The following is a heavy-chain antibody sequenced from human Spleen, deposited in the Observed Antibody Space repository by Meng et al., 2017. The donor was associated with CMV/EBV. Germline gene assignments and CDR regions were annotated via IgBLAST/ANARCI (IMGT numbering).Heavy chain of an antibody. Sequence: LSLTCAASGFTFSSYWMSWVRQAPGKGLEWVANIKQDGSEKYYVDSVKGRFTISRDNAKNSLYLQMNSLRAEDTAVYYCARGDGGIAAADFDYWGQGTLVTVSS. V-gene: IGHV3-7*01. J-gene: IGHJ4*02. D-gene: IGHD6-13*01. CDR1: GFTFSSYW. CDR3: ARGDGGIAAADFDY. CDR2: IKQDGSEK.